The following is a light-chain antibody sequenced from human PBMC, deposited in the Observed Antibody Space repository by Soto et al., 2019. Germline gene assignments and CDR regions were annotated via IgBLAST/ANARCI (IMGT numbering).Light chain of an antibody. CDR1: QSVSSK. CDR2: GAS. J-gene: IGKJ1*01. V-gene: IGKV3-15*01. Sequence: EIVMTQSPATLSVSPGERAILSCRASQSVSSKLAWYQRKPGQAPRVLIYGASTRATGIPARFSGSGSGTEFTLTISSLQTEDFAVYYCQHYNDWPPTWTFGQGTKV. CDR3: QHYNDWPPTWT.